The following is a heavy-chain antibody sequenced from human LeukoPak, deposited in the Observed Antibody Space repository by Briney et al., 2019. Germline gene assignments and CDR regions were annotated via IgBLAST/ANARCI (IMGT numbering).Heavy chain of an antibody. J-gene: IGHJ5*02. V-gene: IGHV7-4-1*02. CDR1: GYTFTSYA. CDR2: INTNTGDP. Sequence: ASVDVSCKASGYTFTSYAMNWVRQAPGQGLEWMGWINTNTGDPAYAQGFTGRFVFSLDTSVSTAYLQISSLKVEDTAVYYCTRDPSRFDPWGQGTLVTVSS. CDR3: TRDPSRFDP.